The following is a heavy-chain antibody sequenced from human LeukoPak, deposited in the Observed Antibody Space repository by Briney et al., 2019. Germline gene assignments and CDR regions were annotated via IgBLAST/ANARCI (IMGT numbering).Heavy chain of an antibody. D-gene: IGHD4-17*01. J-gene: IGHJ4*02. CDR2: ISSSSSYI. Sequence: GGSLRLSCAASGFTFSSYSMNWVRQAPGKGLEWVSSISSSSSYIYYADSVKGRFTISRDNAKNSLYLQMNSLRAEDTAVYYCARGLTTVTHSGYFDYWGQGTLVTVSS. CDR1: GFTFSSYS. CDR3: ARGLTTVTHSGYFDY. V-gene: IGHV3-21*01.